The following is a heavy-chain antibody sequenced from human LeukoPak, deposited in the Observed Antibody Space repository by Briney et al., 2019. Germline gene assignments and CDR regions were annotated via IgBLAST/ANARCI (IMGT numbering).Heavy chain of an antibody. D-gene: IGHD4-17*01. CDR2: IIPIFGTA. V-gene: IGHV1-69*06. CDR1: GGTFSSYA. J-gene: IGHJ4*02. CDR3: ARAQDSGHYGDYLFDY. Sequence: ASVKVSRKASGGTFSSYAISWVRQAPGQGLEWMGGIIPIFGTANYAQKFQGRVTITADKSTSTAYMELSSLRSEDTAVYYCARAQDSGHYGDYLFDYWGQGTLVTVSS.